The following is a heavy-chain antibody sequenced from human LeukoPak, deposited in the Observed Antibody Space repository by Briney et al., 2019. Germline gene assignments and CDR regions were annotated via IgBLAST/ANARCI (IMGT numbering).Heavy chain of an antibody. CDR1: GFTFTNYW. J-gene: IGHJ4*02. D-gene: IGHD6-13*01. V-gene: IGHV4-34*01. CDR2: INHSGST. Sequence: GSLRLSCAASGFTFTNYWMTWIRQPPGKGLEWIGEINHSGSTNYNPSLKSRVTMSVDTSKNQFSLKLSSVTAADTAVYYCARFSSIAAAFDYWGQGTLVTVSS. CDR3: ARFSSIAAAFDY.